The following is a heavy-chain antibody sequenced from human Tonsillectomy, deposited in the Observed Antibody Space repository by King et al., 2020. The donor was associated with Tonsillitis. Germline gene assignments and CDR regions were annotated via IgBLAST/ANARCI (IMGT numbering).Heavy chain of an antibody. V-gene: IGHV3-23*04. CDR3: AKKRLYSGAFDH. D-gene: IGHD2-21*01. CDR1: GFTFSNYG. J-gene: IGHJ4*02. Sequence: VQLVESGGGLVQPGGSLRLSCAASGFTFSNYGMSWVRQAPGKGLEWVSTFSGTTDNTYYTDSVEGRFTISRDNSKNTLYLQMNNLRAEDTAIYFCAKKRLYSGAFDHWGQGTLVTVSS. CDR2: FSGTTDNT.